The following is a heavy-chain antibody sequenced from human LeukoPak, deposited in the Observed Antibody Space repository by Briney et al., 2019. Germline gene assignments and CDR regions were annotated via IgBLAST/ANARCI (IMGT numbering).Heavy chain of an antibody. CDR3: ARADLRGYAFDI. CDR1: KYTFTDYY. J-gene: IGHJ3*02. Sequence: ASVKVSCKASKYTFTDYYIYWVRQATGQGREWMGWINPNSGGTSYAQKFQGRVAMTRDTSINTAYMDLTRLTSDDTAVYYCARADLRGYAFDIWGQGTMVTVSS. V-gene: IGHV1-2*02. CDR2: INPNSGGT. D-gene: IGHD2-15*01.